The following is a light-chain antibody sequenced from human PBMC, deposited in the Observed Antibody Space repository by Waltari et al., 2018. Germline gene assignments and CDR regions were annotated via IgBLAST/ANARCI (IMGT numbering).Light chain of an antibody. Sequence: DIQMTQSPSSLSASVGDRVTITCRASQSISIYLNCYQQKPGKAPKLLIYAASSLQIGVPSRFSGSGSGTEFTLTISSLQPEDFATYDCQQSYSTPPLTVGGGTKVEIK. J-gene: IGKJ4*01. CDR2: AAS. CDR1: QSISIY. V-gene: IGKV1-39*01. CDR3: QQSYSTPPLT.